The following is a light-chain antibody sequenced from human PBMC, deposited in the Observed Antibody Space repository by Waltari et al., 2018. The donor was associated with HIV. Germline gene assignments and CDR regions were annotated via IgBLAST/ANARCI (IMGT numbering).Light chain of an antibody. CDR2: GAS. CDR3: QQYAASPLT. CDR1: QRVRTPS. V-gene: IGKV3-20*01. Sequence: IVLTQSPDTLSVSPVERATLSCRASQRVRTPSLAWYQHNPGQAPRLLMYGASSRAHGIPDTFSGSGAVTDFILTISRLEPEDCAVYYCQQYAASPLTFGGGTKVEIK. J-gene: IGKJ4*01.